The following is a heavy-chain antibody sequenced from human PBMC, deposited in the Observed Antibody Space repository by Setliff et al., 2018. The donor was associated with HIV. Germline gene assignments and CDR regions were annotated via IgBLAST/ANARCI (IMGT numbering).Heavy chain of an antibody. V-gene: IGHV4-61*09. CDR2: IYANENT. CDR3: AREDKYGYSSSWYNF. D-gene: IGHD6-13*01. CDR1: GGSISSGNHY. J-gene: IGHJ4*02. Sequence: LSLTCTVSGGSISSGNHYWSWIRQPAGKGLEWIGHIYANENTNYNPSLKSRVTISVDTSKNHFSLKLRSLTAADTAMYYCAREDKYGYSSSWYNFWGQGTLVT.